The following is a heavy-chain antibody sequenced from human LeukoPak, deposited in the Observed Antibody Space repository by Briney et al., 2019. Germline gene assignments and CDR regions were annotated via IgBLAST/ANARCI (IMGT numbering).Heavy chain of an antibody. Sequence: PGGSLRLSCLASGFTFSNYAMSWVRQAPGKGLEWVSAITGSGGSTYYADSVKGRFTISRDNSKNTLYLQMNSLRAEDTAVYYCAKGFYDNSASGVFDIWGQGTMVTVSS. J-gene: IGHJ3*02. CDR1: GFTFSNYA. CDR2: ITGSGGST. D-gene: IGHD3-22*01. CDR3: AKGFYDNSASGVFDI. V-gene: IGHV3-23*01.